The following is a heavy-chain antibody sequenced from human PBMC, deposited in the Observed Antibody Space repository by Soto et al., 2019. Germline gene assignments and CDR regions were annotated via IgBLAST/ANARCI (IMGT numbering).Heavy chain of an antibody. D-gene: IGHD3-10*01. J-gene: IGHJ5*02. V-gene: IGHV3-23*01. CDR1: GLNFRNYG. CDR3: VNLNFTAPTGVSGNYVWFDP. CDR2: ITNSGGTT. Sequence: EVELLESGGGLVQPGGSLRLSCVVSGLNFRNYGMSWVRQAPGKGLEWVSVITNSGGTTYYADSVKGRFTISRDNFRNTVELQMNSLGAEDTARYYCVNLNFTAPTGVSGNYVWFDPWGQGTQVTVSS.